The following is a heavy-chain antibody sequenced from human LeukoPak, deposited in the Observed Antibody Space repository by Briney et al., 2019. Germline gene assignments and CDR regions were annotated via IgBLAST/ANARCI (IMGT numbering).Heavy chain of an antibody. J-gene: IGHJ5*02. V-gene: IGHV3-21*01. D-gene: IGHD4-17*01. CDR1: GFSFISYS. Sequence: GGSLRLSCAASGFSFISYSMNWVRQAPGKGLEWVSSISSSSDYIYHADSVKGRFAISRDNPKKSLYLQMNSLRAEDTAVYYCARGATTTRFGRFDPWGQGTLVIVSS. CDR2: ISSSSDYI. CDR3: ARGATTTRFGRFDP.